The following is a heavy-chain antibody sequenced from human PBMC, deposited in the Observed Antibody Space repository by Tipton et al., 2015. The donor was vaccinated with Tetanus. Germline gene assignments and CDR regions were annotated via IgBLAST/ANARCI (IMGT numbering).Heavy chain of an antibody. J-gene: IGHJ6*02. Sequence: TLSLTCAVSGGSISSGGFYWTWIRQHPGKGLEWIGYILYTGSTFTTPSLKSRVTISVDTSKNQFSLKLSSVTAADTAVYYCARHVHGFGALLTPAATHYYYGMDVWGQGTTVTVSS. D-gene: IGHD2-2*01. V-gene: IGHV4-31*11. CDR2: ILYTGST. CDR1: GGSISSGGFY. CDR3: ARHVHGFGALLTPAATHYYYGMDV.